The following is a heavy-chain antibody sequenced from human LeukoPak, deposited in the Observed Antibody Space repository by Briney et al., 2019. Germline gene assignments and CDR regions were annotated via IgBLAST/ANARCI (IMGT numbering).Heavy chain of an antibody. V-gene: IGHV3-23*01. Sequence: GGSLRLSCAASGFPFSSYWMHWVRQAPGKGLEWVSAISGSGGSTYYADSVKGRFTISRDNSKNTLYLQMNSLRAEDTAIYYCAEEGENYAFDIWGQGTMVTVSS. CDR1: GFPFSSYW. D-gene: IGHD2-21*01. CDR2: ISGSGGST. CDR3: AEEGENYAFDI. J-gene: IGHJ3*02.